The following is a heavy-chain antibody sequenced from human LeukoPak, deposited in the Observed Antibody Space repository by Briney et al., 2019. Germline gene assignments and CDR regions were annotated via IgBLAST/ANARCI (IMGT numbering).Heavy chain of an antibody. J-gene: IGHJ6*02. CDR2: ISAYNGNT. D-gene: IGHD2-15*01. CDR3: ARAGYCSGGSCFTFYYYYYYGMDV. V-gene: IGHV1-18*01. Sequence: ASVKVSCKASGYTFTSYGISWVRQAPGQGLEWMGWISAYNGNTNYAQKLRGRVTMTTDTSTSTAYMELRSLRSDDTAVYYCARAGYCSGGSCFTFYYYYYYGMDVWGQGTTVTVSS. CDR1: GYTFTSYG.